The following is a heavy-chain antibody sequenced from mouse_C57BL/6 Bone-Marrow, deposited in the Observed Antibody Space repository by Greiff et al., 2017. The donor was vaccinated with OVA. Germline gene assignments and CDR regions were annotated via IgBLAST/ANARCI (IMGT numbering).Heavy chain of an antibody. CDR1: GFNIKDDY. V-gene: IGHV14-4*01. Sequence: EVKLQESGAELVRPGASVKLSCTASGFNIKDDYMHWVKQRPEQGLEWIGWIDPENGDTEYASKFQGKATITADTSSNTAYLQLSSLTSEDTAVYYCNHDYDGTFDYWGQGTTLTVSS. CDR3: NHDYDGTFDY. D-gene: IGHD2-4*01. CDR2: IDPENGDT. J-gene: IGHJ2*01.